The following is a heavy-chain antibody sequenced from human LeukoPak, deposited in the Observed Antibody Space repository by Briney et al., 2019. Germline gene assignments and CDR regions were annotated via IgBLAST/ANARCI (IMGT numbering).Heavy chain of an antibody. CDR1: GGSISSYY. CDR3: AGTGGQWYGYGGMDV. V-gene: IGHV4-59*01. Sequence: SETLSLTCTVSGGSISSYYWSWIRQPPGKGLEWIGYIYYSGSTNYNPSLKSRVTISVDTSKNQFSLKLSSVTAADTAVYYCAGTGGQWYGYGGMDVWGKGTTVTVSS. CDR2: IYYSGST. D-gene: IGHD6-19*01. J-gene: IGHJ6*03.